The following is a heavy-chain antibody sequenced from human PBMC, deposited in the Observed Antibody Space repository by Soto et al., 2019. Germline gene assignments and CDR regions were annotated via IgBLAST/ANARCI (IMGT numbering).Heavy chain of an antibody. CDR2: TRSSTTV. CDR1: GFSFSDFS. J-gene: IGHJ4*02. Sequence: GGSLRLSCAASGFSFSDFSMNWVRQAPGKGLEWISYTRSSTTVSYADSVKGRFTISRDNAKNSLFLQMNSLRDEDTAVYYCARDLSWAFAHWGQGALVTVSS. CDR3: ARDLSWAFAH. V-gene: IGHV3-48*02. D-gene: IGHD6-13*01.